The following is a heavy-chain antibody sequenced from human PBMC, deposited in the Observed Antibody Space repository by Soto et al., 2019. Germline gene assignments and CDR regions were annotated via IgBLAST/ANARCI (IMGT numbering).Heavy chain of an antibody. J-gene: IGHJ1*01. Sequence: GGSLRLSCAASGFTFSSYSMNWVRQAPGKRLEWVSYISGSSSTIYYADSVKGRFTISRENAKNSLYLQMNSLRAEDTAVYYCARADDSSGYYRAEYFQYWGQGTLVTVSS. D-gene: IGHD3-22*01. V-gene: IGHV3-48*01. CDR3: ARADDSSGYYRAEYFQY. CDR2: ISGSSSTI. CDR1: GFTFSSYS.